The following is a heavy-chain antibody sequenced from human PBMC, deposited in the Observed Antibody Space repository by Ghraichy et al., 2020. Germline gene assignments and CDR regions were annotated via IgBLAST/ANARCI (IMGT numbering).Heavy chain of an antibody. CDR1: GFTFNNYA. J-gene: IGHJ4*02. D-gene: IGHD4-17*01. CDR2: ISGSGGNT. Sequence: GGSLRLSCAASGFTFNNYAVTWVRQAPGKGLEWVSAISGSGGNTYYADSVKGRFTISRDNSKNTLSLQMSSLRAEDTAVYYCAKTVSGVGYYFAYWRQGTLVTGSS. CDR3: AKTVSGVGYYFAY. V-gene: IGHV3-23*01.